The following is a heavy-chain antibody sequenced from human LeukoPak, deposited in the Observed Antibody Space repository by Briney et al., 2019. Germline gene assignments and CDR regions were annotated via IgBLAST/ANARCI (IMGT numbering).Heavy chain of an antibody. Sequence: SETLSLTCTVSSGSISSSSHYWGWIRQPPGKGLEWIASIHYSGSTNYNPSLKSRVTISVDTSNNQVSLKLSSVTAADTAIYYCARHFAGHTRNFDYWGQGTLVTVSS. J-gene: IGHJ4*02. CDR2: IHYSGST. V-gene: IGHV4-39*01. CDR3: ARHFAGHTRNFDY. CDR1: SGSISSSSHY.